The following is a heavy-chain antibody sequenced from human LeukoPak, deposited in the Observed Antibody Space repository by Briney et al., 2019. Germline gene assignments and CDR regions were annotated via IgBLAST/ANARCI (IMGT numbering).Heavy chain of an antibody. Sequence: SLKVSCKASGGTFNTHTINWVRQAPGHGLEWMGGIIPIFGTADYAQKFQGRVTITADESTTTAYVELSSLTSDDTAVYYCARAGSGSYSGLDYWGQGTLVTVSS. V-gene: IGHV1-69*13. D-gene: IGHD3-10*01. CDR2: IIPIFGTA. J-gene: IGHJ4*02. CDR3: ARAGSGSYSGLDY. CDR1: GGTFNTHT.